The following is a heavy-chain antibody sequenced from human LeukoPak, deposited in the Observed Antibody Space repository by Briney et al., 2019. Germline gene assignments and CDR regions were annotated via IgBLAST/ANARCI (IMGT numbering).Heavy chain of an antibody. CDR3: AKADSSSGYRGGFDP. CDR2: ISWNSGSI. Sequence: PGGSLRLSCAASGFTFDDYAMHWVRQAPGKGLEWVSGISWNSGSIGYADSVKGRFTISRDNAKNSLYLQMNSLRAEDMALYYCAKADSSSGYRGGFDPWGQGTLVTVSS. J-gene: IGHJ5*02. D-gene: IGHD6-13*01. V-gene: IGHV3-9*03. CDR1: GFTFDDYA.